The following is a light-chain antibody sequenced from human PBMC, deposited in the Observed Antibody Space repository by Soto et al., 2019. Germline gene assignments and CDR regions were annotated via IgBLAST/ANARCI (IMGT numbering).Light chain of an antibody. Sequence: EIVLTQSPATLSLSPGERATLSCRASQSVSSYLAWYQQKPGQAPRLLIYDASNRATGIPARFSRSGSGTDFPLTISSLEPEDFAVYYCQQRSNWPLITFGPGTKVDIK. V-gene: IGKV3-11*01. CDR1: QSVSSY. J-gene: IGKJ3*01. CDR3: QQRSNWPLIT. CDR2: DAS.